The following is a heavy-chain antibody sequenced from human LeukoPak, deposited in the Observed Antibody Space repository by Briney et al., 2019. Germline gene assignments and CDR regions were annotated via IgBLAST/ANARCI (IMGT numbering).Heavy chain of an antibody. V-gene: IGHV4-39*07. D-gene: IGHD3-10*01. CDR1: GGSISSNSYY. CDR2: IYYSGST. J-gene: IGHJ4*02. Sequence: SETLSLTCTVSGGSISSNSYYWGWIRQPPGKGLEWIGTIYYSGSTYYNPSLKSRVTVSVGTSKNQFSLKLSSVTAADTAVYYCAREEVNSGRDYWGQGPWSPSPQ. CDR3: AREEVNSGRDY.